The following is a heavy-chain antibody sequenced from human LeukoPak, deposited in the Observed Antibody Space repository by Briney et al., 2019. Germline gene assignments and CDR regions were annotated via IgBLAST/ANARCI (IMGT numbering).Heavy chain of an antibody. CDR2: ISGGGDYT. CDR3: AKRGVVIRVILVGFHKEAYYFDS. J-gene: IGHJ4*02. Sequence: PGGSLRLSCAASGFAFSDYAVSWVRQAPGKGLGWVSTISGGGDYTRYAESVQGRFTVARDKSKSTVYLQMTSLSVEDTAVYFCAKRGVVIRVILVGFHKEAYYFDSWGQGALVTVSS. D-gene: IGHD3-22*01. V-gene: IGHV3-23*01. CDR1: GFAFSDYA.